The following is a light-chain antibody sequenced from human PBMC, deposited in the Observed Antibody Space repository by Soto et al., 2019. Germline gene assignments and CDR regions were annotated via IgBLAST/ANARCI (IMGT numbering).Light chain of an antibody. V-gene: IGKV1-39*01. CDR3: QQSYSSPRT. CDR1: LTITNY. J-gene: IGKJ1*01. Sequence: DIQMTQSPSSLSASVGDRVTISCRASLTITNYLNWYQQKPGRAPKLLIYAASSLQSGVPSRFITSLQSEDFATYFCQQSYSSPRTFGQGTNVEIK. CDR2: AAS.